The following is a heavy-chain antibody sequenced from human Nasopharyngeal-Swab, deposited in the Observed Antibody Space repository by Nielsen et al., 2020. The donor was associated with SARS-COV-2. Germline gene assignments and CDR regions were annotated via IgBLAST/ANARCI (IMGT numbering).Heavy chain of an antibody. J-gene: IGHJ4*02. D-gene: IGHD5-18*01. V-gene: IGHV3-30*18. Sequence: GESLKISCAASGFTFSSYGMHWVRQALGKGLEWVAVISYDGSNKYYADSVKGRFTISRDNSKNTLYLQMNSLRAEDTAVYYCAKGPYGYSYGAYYFDYWGQGTLVTVSS. CDR2: ISYDGSNK. CDR3: AKGPYGYSYGAYYFDY. CDR1: GFTFSSYG.